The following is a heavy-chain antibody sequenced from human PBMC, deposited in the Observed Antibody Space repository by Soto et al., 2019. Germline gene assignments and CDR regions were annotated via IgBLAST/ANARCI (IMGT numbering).Heavy chain of an antibody. CDR2: ISSSSSYI. J-gene: IGHJ5*02. Sequence: EVQLVESGGGLVKPGGSLRLSCAASGFTFSSYSMNWVRQAPGKGLEWVSSISSSSSYIYYADSVKGRFTISRDNAKNSLYLQMNSLRAEDTAVYYCARDFSSGWEGSFDPWGQGTLVTVSS. CDR3: ARDFSSGWEGSFDP. V-gene: IGHV3-21*01. CDR1: GFTFSSYS. D-gene: IGHD6-19*01.